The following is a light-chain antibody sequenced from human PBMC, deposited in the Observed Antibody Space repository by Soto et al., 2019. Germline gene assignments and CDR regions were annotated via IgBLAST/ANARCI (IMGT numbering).Light chain of an antibody. CDR1: SRDVGAYSS. CDR2: EVT. Sequence: QSALTQPPSASGSPGQSVTVSCAGTSRDVGAYSSVAWYQQHPGKAPKLIIYEVTKRPSGVPDRFSGARSGNTAFLTVSGLQADDEADYYCSSYAGSKNYVFGSGTKLTVL. J-gene: IGLJ1*01. CDR3: SSYAGSKNYV. V-gene: IGLV2-8*01.